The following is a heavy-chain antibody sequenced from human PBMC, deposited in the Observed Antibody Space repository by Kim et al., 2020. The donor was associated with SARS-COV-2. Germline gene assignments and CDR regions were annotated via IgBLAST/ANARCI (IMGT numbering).Heavy chain of an antibody. V-gene: IGHV4-34*01. CDR3: ARVELRYFDWLSPRGPFD. CDR1: GGSFSGYY. Sequence: SETLSLTCAVYGGSFSGYYWSWIRQPPGKGLEWIGEINHSGSTNYNPSLKSRVIISVDTSKNQFSLKLSSVTAADTAVYYCARVELRYFDWLSPRGPFD. D-gene: IGHD3-9*01. CDR2: INHSGST. J-gene: IGHJ4*01.